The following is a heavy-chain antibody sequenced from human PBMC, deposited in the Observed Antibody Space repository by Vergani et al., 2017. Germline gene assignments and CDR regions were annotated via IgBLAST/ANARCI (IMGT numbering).Heavy chain of an antibody. CDR1: GGSMSGYY. V-gene: IGHV4-59*01. D-gene: IGHD4-17*01. Sequence: QVRLQESGPGLVKPSETLSLTCSVSGGSMSGYYWSWIRQPPGKELEWIGYIFPSGNSDYNPSLKNRVSISLDKSKNQFSLKLTSVTAADTAVYYCAREYGDSEGYYYGRDVWGPGTTVTVSS. CDR3: AREYGDSEGYYYGRDV. J-gene: IGHJ6*02. CDR2: IFPSGNS.